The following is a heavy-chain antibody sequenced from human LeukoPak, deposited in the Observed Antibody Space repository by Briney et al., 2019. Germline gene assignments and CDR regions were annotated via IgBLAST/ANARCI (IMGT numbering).Heavy chain of an antibody. V-gene: IGHV1-18*01. Sequence: ASVKVSCKASGYTFTSYGISWVRQAPGQGLEWMGWISAYNGNTNYAQKLQGRVTMTTDTSTSTAYMELSSLRSEDTAVYYCARSSRASTVSRRSWFDPWGQGTLVTVSS. CDR3: ARSSRASTVSRRSWFDP. CDR1: GYTFTSYG. J-gene: IGHJ5*02. D-gene: IGHD4-17*01. CDR2: ISAYNGNT.